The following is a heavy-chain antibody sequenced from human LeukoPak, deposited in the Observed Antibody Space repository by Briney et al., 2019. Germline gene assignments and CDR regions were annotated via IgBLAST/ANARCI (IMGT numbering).Heavy chain of an antibody. Sequence: ASEKVSCKTSGYSFTGYYLHWVRQAPGQGLEWMGWINPNSGDPKYAQNFEDRVTMTRDTSATTAYMELSRLRSDDTAIYYCARDLGYCSNGVCYNPSFDYWGQGSLVTVSS. CDR3: ARDLGYCSNGVCYNPSFDY. CDR1: GYSFTGYY. D-gene: IGHD2-8*01. V-gene: IGHV1-2*02. CDR2: INPNSGDP. J-gene: IGHJ4*02.